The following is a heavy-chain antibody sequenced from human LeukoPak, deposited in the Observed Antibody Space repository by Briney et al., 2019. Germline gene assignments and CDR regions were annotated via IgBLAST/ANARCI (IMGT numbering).Heavy chain of an antibody. Sequence: PSETLSLTCTVSGGSISSGDYYWGWIRQPPGKGLEWIGNIYYTGSTYYNPSLKSRVTISLDTSKNQFSLKLSSVTAADTAVYYCARWVATPRGYFDYWGQGTLVTVSS. V-gene: IGHV4-39*01. J-gene: IGHJ4*02. CDR3: ARWVATPRGYFDY. CDR2: IYYTGST. D-gene: IGHD5-12*01. CDR1: GGSISSGDYY.